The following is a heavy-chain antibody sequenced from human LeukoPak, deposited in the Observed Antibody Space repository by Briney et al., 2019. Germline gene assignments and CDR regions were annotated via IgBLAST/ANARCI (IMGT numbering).Heavy chain of an antibody. D-gene: IGHD3-3*01. V-gene: IGHV3-23*01. Sequence: PGGSLRLSCAASGFAFNTYAMTWVRQAPGKGLDWVSTMTGSGGGAYYAHSVKGRFTISRDNSRNTLYLQMNSPRAEDTAVYYCVRRNDDFRSGEVHFDPWGQGTLVTVSS. J-gene: IGHJ5*02. CDR2: MTGSGGGA. CDR3: VRRNDDFRSGEVHFDP. CDR1: GFAFNTYA.